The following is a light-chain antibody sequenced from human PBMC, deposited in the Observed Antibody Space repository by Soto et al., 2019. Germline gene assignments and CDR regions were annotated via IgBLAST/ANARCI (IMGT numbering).Light chain of an antibody. V-gene: IGLV1-44*01. CDR3: ASWDDSLDVVV. Sequence: QSVLTQPPSASRTPGQRVTISCSGSTSNIGSDTVNWYQQLPGTAPKLLIYRNTQRPSGVPDRFSGSKSGASASLAISGLLSEDDADYYCASWDDSLDVVVFGGGTKLTVL. CDR2: RNT. CDR1: TSNIGSDT. J-gene: IGLJ2*01.